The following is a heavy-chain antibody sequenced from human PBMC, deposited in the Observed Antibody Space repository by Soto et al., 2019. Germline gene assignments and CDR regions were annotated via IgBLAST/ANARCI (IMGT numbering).Heavy chain of an antibody. V-gene: IGHV4-61*01. D-gene: IGHD5-12*01. CDR3: ARVVQGYSGYDSREQVDY. CDR2: IYYSGST. J-gene: IGHJ4*02. Sequence: SETLSLTCTVSGGSVSSGSYYWSWIRQPPGKGLEWIGYIYYSGSTNYNPSLKSRVTISVDTSKNQFSLKLSSVTAADTAVYYCARVVQGYSGYDSREQVDYWGQGTLVTVSS. CDR1: GGSVSSGSYY.